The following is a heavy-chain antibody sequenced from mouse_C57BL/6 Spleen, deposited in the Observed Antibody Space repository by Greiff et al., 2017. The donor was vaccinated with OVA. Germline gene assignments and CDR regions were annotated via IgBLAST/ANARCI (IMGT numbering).Heavy chain of an antibody. CDR3: ARNSNDWYFDV. CDR1: GYTFTSYW. J-gene: IGHJ1*03. D-gene: IGHD2-5*01. V-gene: IGHV1-50*01. Sequence: QVQLQQSGAELVKPGASVKLSCKASGYTFTSYWMQWVKQRPGQGLEWIGEIDPSDSYTNYNQKFKGKATLTVDTSSSTAYMQLSSLTSEDSAVYYFARNSNDWYFDVWGTGTTVTVSS. CDR2: IDPSDSYT.